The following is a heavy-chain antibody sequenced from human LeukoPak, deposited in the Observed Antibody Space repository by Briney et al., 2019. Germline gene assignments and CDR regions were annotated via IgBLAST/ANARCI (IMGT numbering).Heavy chain of an antibody. CDR3: ARDGDAPMTDFDY. CDR2: IKTDGSIT. V-gene: IGHV3-74*01. CDR1: GFTFSSYW. D-gene: IGHD2-21*02. J-gene: IGHJ4*02. Sequence: GGSLRLSCAASGFTFSSYWMCWVRQDPGKGLAWVSCIKTDGSITAYAGSVKGRFTISRDNAKNTLYLQMNSLRADDTAVYYCARDGDAPMTDFDYWGQGNLVTVSS.